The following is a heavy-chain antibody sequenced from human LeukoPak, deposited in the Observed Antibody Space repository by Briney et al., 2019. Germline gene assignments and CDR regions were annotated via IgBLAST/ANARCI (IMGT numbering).Heavy chain of an antibody. CDR3: SKWVGNCGFDP. CDR1: GFTFSRYA. J-gene: IGHJ5*02. V-gene: IGHV3-23*01. Sequence: GGSLRLSCAASGFTFSRYAMSWVRQAPGKGLECVSHIRGSADRTYYSDSVKGRFTIPRDNSRNPLFLKMKRQKGEDTAVYYCSKWVGNCGFDPWGQGTLVTVSS. D-gene: IGHD1-1*01. CDR2: IRGSADRT.